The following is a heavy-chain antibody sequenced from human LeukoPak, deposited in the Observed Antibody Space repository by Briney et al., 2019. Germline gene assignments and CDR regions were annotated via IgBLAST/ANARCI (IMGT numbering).Heavy chain of an antibody. CDR3: ARDIELGIVLMVYAPEY. V-gene: IGHV3-30-3*01. Sequence: GGSLRLSCAASGFTFSSYAMHWVRQAPGKGLEWVAVISYDGSNKYYADSVKGRFTISRDNSKNTLYLQMNSLRAEDTAVYYCARDIELGIVLMVYAPEYWGQGTLVTVSS. D-gene: IGHD2-8*01. J-gene: IGHJ4*02. CDR2: ISYDGSNK. CDR1: GFTFSSYA.